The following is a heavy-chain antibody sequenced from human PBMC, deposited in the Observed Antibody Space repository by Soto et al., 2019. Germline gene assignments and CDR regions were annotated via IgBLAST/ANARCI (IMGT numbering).Heavy chain of an antibody. CDR3: ARDPPTIASAGREDY. CDR1: GYTFTSYG. Sequence: QVQLVQSGAEVKKPGASVKVSCKASGYTFTSYGISWVRQAPGQGLEWMGWISAYNGNTNYVQKLQGRVTMTTDTSTSTAYMELRSLRSEDTAVYYCARDPPTIASAGREDYGGQGTLVTVSS. V-gene: IGHV1-18*01. CDR2: ISAYNGNT. D-gene: IGHD6-13*01. J-gene: IGHJ4*02.